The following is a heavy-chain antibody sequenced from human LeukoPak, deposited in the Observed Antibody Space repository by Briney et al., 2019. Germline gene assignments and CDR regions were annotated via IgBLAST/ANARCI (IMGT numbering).Heavy chain of an antibody. CDR3: TTDPTHKFMITFGGVRDP. V-gene: IGHV3-48*03. Sequence: GGSLRLSCAASGFTFSSYEMNWVRQAPGKGLEWVSYISSSGSTIYYADSVKGRFTISRDNAKNSLYLQMNSLGAEDTAVYYCTTDPTHKFMITFGGVRDPWGQGTLVTVSS. D-gene: IGHD3-16*01. CDR1: GFTFSSYE. J-gene: IGHJ5*02. CDR2: ISSSGSTI.